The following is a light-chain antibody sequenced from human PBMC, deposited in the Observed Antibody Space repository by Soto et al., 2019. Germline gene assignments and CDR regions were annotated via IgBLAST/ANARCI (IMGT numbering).Light chain of an antibody. V-gene: IGKV1-33*01. CDR1: QDISNY. CDR3: QQYDNLLT. J-gene: IGKJ4*01. CDR2: DAS. Sequence: DIQMTQSASSLSASVVDRVTITCQASQDISNYLNWYQQKPGKAPKLLIYDASNLETGVPSRFSGSGSGTDFTFTISSLQPEDIATYYCQQYDNLLTFGGGTKVDIK.